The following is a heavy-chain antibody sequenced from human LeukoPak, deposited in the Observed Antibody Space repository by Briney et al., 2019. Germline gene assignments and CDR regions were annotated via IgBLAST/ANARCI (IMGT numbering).Heavy chain of an antibody. CDR2: IKQDGTEK. Sequence: GGSLTLSCAASGFTFSSYWMTWVRQAPGKGLEWVANIKQDGTEKYYVDPVKGRFTISRDNADNSLYLQLNSLRAEDTAMYYCARAREANCGSPSCYGFDYWGQGILVAVSS. J-gene: IGHJ4*02. CDR1: GFTFSSYW. D-gene: IGHD2-2*01. V-gene: IGHV3-7*01. CDR3: ARAREANCGSPSCYGFDY.